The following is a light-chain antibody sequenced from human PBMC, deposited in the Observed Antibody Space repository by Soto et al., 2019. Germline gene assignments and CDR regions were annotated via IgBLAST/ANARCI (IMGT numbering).Light chain of an antibody. V-gene: IGLV2-23*02. J-gene: IGLJ1*01. CDR1: SGDIGTYNL. CDR2: EVN. CDR3: CSFAGSGTGV. Sequence: SVLTQPASVSGAPGQSIAYSSTGTSGDIGTYNLVSWYQQHSGKAPKLMISEVNKRPSGVSDRFSGSKSGDTASLTISGLRTEDEADYYCCSFAGSGTGVFGTGTKVTVL.